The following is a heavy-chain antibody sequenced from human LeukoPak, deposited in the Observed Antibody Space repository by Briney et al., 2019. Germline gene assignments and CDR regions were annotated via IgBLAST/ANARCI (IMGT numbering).Heavy chain of an antibody. CDR1: GFTFSSYS. Sequence: SGGSLRLPCAASGFTFSSYSMNWVRQAPGKGLEWVSSISSSGSYIYYADSVKGRFTISRDNAKNSLYLQMNSLRAEDTAVYYCARRAPECGPIGLGDCNWFYPWGQGTLVTVSS. D-gene: IGHD3-16*01. CDR2: ISSSGSYI. CDR3: ARRAPECGPIGLGDCNWFYP. V-gene: IGHV3-21*01. J-gene: IGHJ5*02.